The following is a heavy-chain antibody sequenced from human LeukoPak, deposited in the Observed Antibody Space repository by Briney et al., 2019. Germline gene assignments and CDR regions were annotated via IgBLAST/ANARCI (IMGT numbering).Heavy chain of an antibody. J-gene: IGHJ4*02. D-gene: IGHD2-8*01. Sequence: ASVKVSCKASGYTFTSYGISWVRQAPGQGLEWMGWISAYSGNTNYAQKLQGRVTMTTDTSTSTAYMELRSLRSDDTAVYYCARVPPVDGVLMVYAGHLDYWGQGTLVTVSS. CDR1: GYTFTSYG. V-gene: IGHV1-18*01. CDR2: ISAYSGNT. CDR3: ARVPPVDGVLMVYAGHLDY.